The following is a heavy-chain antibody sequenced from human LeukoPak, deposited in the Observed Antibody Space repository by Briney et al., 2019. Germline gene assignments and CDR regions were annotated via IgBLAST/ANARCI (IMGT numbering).Heavy chain of an antibody. Sequence: GGSVRVSCAASGYTFTSYDINWVRQAPGQGLEWMGWMNPSGGNTGYAQKFQGRVTMTRNTSISTAYMELSRLRSEDTAVYYCATPGEGGSHPFYFDYWGQGTLVTVSS. CDR3: ATPGEGGSHPFYFDY. D-gene: IGHD1-26*01. J-gene: IGHJ4*02. CDR2: MNPSGGNT. CDR1: GYTFTSYD. V-gene: IGHV1-8*01.